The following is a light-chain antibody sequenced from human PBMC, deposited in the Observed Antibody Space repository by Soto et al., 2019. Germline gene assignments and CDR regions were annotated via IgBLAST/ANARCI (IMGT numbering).Light chain of an antibody. CDR2: EVF. CDR1: SNDIDAYNY. CDR3: SSYAGRETGV. V-gene: IGLV2-8*01. J-gene: IGLJ1*01. Sequence: QSVLTQPPSASGSPGQSVTISCTGTSNDIDAYNYVSWYQQHPGKAPKLLIYEVFRRPSGVPDRFSGSRSGNTASLTVSGLQPEDEADYYCSSYAGRETGVFGTGTKVTVL.